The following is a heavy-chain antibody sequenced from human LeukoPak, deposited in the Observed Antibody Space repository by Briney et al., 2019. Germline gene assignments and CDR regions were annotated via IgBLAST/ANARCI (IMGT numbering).Heavy chain of an antibody. CDR1: GGSISSYY. J-gene: IGHJ5*02. CDR3: ARRKWELHQNWFDP. D-gene: IGHD1-26*01. V-gene: IGHV4-34*01. CDR2: INHSGST. Sequence: SQTLSLTCTVSGGSISSYYWSWIRQPPGKGLEWIGEINHSGSTNYNPSLKSRVTISVDTSKNQFSLKLSSVTAADTAVYYCARRKWELHQNWFDPWGQGTLVTVSS.